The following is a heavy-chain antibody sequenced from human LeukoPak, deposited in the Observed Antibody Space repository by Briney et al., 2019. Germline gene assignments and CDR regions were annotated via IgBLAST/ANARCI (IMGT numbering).Heavy chain of an antibody. D-gene: IGHD6-6*01. CDR1: GGSISSLY. J-gene: IGHJ4*02. V-gene: IGHV4-59*08. Sequence: SETLSLTCSVSGGSISSLYWSWIRQPPGKGLEWIGYIYYTGSTNYNPSLKSRVTIFVDMSKNQFSLRLSSVTAADTALYYCARHRAYSSASPFDYWGQGTLVTASS. CDR3: ARHRAYSSASPFDY. CDR2: IYYTGST.